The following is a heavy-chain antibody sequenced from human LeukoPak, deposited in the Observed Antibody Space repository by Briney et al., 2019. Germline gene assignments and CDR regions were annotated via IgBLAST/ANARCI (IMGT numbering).Heavy chain of an antibody. J-gene: IGHJ4*02. CDR2: IIPILGIA. V-gene: IGHV1-69*04. CDR3: ARDVGIAARRGGYFDY. D-gene: IGHD6-6*01. CDR1: GGTFSSYA. Sequence: SVKVSCKASGGTFSSYAISWVRQAPGQGLEWMGRIIPILGIANYAQKFQGRVTMTRDTSTSTVYMELSSLRSEDTAVYYCARDVGIAARRGGYFDYWGQGTLVTVSS.